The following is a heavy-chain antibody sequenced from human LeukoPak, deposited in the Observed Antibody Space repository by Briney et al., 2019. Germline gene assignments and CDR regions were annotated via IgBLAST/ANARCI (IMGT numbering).Heavy chain of an antibody. CDR3: ARSPSPYSSGWYFDY. J-gene: IGHJ4*02. V-gene: IGHV6-1*01. D-gene: IGHD6-19*01. Sequence: SQTLSLTCAISGDIVSINSAAWNWIRQSPSRGLEWLGRTYQRSKWYNDYAVSVKSRITINPDIPKNQFSLQLNSVTPEDTAVYYCARSPSPYSSGWYFDYWGQGTLVTVSS. CDR1: GDIVSINSAA. CDR2: TYQRSKWYN.